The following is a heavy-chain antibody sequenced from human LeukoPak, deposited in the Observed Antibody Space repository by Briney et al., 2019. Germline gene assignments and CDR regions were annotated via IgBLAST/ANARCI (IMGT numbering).Heavy chain of an antibody. CDR1: GGSFSGYY. D-gene: IGHD1-26*01. V-gene: IGHV4-34*01. CDR2: INDSGGT. J-gene: IGHJ4*02. Sequence: KPSETLSLTCAVYGGSFSGYYWNWIRQPPGKGLEWIGEINDSGGTKYNPSLKSRVTLSVDTSKHQFSLKLTSVTAADAAVYYCASSVGSTDYWGQGTLVTVSS. CDR3: ASSVGSTDY.